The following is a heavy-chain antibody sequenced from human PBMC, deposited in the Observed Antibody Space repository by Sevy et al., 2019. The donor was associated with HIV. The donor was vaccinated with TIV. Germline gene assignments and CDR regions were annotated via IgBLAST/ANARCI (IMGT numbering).Heavy chain of an antibody. Sequence: SETLSLTCVVYGGSFSSYYWSWIRQAPGKGREWIGEINQSGSTNYNPSLKSRVTISVDTSKNQFSLKLSSVTAADTAVYCCAREGTATVGQNAFDIWGQGTMVTVSS. CDR2: INQSGST. D-gene: IGHD1-1*01. CDR3: AREGTATVGQNAFDI. V-gene: IGHV4-34*01. CDR1: GGSFSSYY. J-gene: IGHJ3*02.